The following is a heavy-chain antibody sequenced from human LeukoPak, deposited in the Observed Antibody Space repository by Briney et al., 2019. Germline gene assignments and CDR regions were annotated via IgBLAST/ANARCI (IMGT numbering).Heavy chain of an antibody. CDR1: GYTFTSYA. Sequence: ASVKVSCKASGYTFTSYAMHWVRQAPGQGLEWMGGIIPIFGTANYAQKFQGRVTITADESTSTAYMELSSLRSEDTAVYYCAREYYDFWSGPKNLYYMDVWGKGTTVTVSS. CDR2: IIPIFGTA. D-gene: IGHD3-3*01. J-gene: IGHJ6*03. V-gene: IGHV1-69*13. CDR3: AREYYDFWSGPKNLYYMDV.